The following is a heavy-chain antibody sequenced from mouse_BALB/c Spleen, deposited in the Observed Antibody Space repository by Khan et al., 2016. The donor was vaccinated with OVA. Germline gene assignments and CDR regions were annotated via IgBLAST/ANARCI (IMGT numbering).Heavy chain of an antibody. V-gene: IGHV3-2*02. Sequence: EVQLQESGPGLVKPSQSLSLTCTVTGYSITSDYAWNVIRQLPGNKLEWMGYINYSGGTSYLPSLKSRISITRDTSKNQFFLQLNAVTTEDSATYYCAGWFAYWGQGTLVTVS. CDR1: GYSITSDYA. CDR3: AGWFAY. CDR2: INYSGGT. J-gene: IGHJ3*01.